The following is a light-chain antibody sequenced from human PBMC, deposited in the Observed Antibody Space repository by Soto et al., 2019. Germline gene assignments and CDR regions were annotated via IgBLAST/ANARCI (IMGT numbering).Light chain of an antibody. J-gene: IGLJ2*01. CDR1: SSDVGAHNF. V-gene: IGLV2-14*01. Sequence: QSALTQPASVSGSPGQAITISCSGSSSDVGAHNFVSWYQHHPGKAPKLMIYEVSNRPSGVSNRFSGSKSGNTASLTISGLQAEDEADYYCNSYTSSNTPYVVFGGGTKLTVL. CDR3: NSYTSSNTPYVV. CDR2: EVS.